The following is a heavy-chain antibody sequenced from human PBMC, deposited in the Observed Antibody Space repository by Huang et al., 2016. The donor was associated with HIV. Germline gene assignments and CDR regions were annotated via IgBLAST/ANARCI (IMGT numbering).Heavy chain of an antibody. V-gene: IGHV4-34*02. Sequence: QVQLKQWGAGLLKPSEPLSLTCAVYGGAFRGSSWTWSRQFPEKGLEWIGDIKHNGKITYNASLSARVPGSTDTSKNHFSLHLTSVTAADTALYYCARGFNYYASDNLGVYYFDSWGLGTLVTVSP. CDR1: GGAFRGSS. D-gene: IGHD3-10*01. CDR3: ARGFNYYASDNLGVYYFDS. J-gene: IGHJ4*02. CDR2: IKHNGKI.